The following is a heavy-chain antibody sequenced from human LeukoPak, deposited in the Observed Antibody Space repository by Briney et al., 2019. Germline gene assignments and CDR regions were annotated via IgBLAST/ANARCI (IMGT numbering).Heavy chain of an antibody. CDR2: VDSGGTNT. J-gene: IGHJ3*01. V-gene: IGHV3-74*01. CDR3: ARGGPDHAFDV. CDR1: GFTFSSYW. D-gene: IGHD1-14*01. Sequence: GGSLRLSCAASGFTFSSYWMHWVRQAPGKGLVGVSRVDSGGTNTIYADSVQGRFTISRDNAKNSLYLQINSLSAEDTALYYCARGGPDHAFDVWGQGTMVTVSS.